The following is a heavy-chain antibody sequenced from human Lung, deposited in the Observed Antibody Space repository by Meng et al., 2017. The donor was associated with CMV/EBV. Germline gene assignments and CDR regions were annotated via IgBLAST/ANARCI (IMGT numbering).Heavy chain of an antibody. V-gene: IGHV3-23*03. CDR2: IYSGDIST. Sequence: SWVASGFTFSDYAMTWVRQAPGKGLEWVSTIYSGDISTFYADSVKGRFTISRDSSKNTLYLQMNSLRAEDTALYYCAKGGEWLALDYWGQGTLVTVSS. CDR1: GFTFSDYA. J-gene: IGHJ4*02. D-gene: IGHD3-3*01. CDR3: AKGGEWLALDY.